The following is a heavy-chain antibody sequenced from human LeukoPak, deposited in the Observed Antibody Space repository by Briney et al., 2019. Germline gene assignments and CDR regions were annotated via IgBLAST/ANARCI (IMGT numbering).Heavy chain of an antibody. D-gene: IGHD5-18*01. Sequence: SETLSLTCTVSGGSISSYYWSWIRQPPGKGLEWIAYIYYSGSTNYNPSLKSRVTLSVDTSKNQFSLKLSSVTAADTAVYYCASLDTAMTNYFDYWGQGTLVTVSS. CDR3: ASLDTAMTNYFDY. J-gene: IGHJ4*02. V-gene: IGHV4-59*01. CDR1: GGSISSYY. CDR2: IYYSGST.